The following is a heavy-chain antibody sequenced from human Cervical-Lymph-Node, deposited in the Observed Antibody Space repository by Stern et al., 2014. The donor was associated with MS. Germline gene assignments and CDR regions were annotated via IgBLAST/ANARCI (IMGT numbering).Heavy chain of an antibody. D-gene: IGHD6-13*01. CDR2: IDTRFGNT. V-gene: IGHV1-18*01. J-gene: IGHJ3*01. CDR1: CTEFA. CDR3: RAGSDDFDV. Sequence: CTEFAISWVRQAPGQGLEWMGWIDTRFGNTNHAQRFQGRLTMTTDTSANTVYMELRSLRSDDTAMYYCRAGSDDFDVWGQGTMVTVSS.